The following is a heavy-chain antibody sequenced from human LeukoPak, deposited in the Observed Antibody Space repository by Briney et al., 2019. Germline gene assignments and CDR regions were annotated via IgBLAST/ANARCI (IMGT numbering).Heavy chain of an antibody. Sequence: GASLKVSCKASGYTFNSYGISWVRQAPGQGLEWMGWVSAYNGHTNYAQKFQGRVTITRNTSISTAYMELSSLRSEDTAVYYCARGRFGELSPYYMDVWGKGTTVTVSS. D-gene: IGHD3-10*01. CDR3: ARGRFGELSPYYMDV. CDR2: VSAYNGHT. V-gene: IGHV1-18*01. J-gene: IGHJ6*03. CDR1: GYTFNSYG.